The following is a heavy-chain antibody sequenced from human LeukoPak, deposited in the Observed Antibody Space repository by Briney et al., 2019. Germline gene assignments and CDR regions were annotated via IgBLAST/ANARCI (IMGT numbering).Heavy chain of an antibody. V-gene: IGHV3-48*01. CDR2: ISSSSNTI. J-gene: IGHJ6*02. CDR3: ARDSRPYGMDV. CDR1: GFTFSSYS. D-gene: IGHD2-2*01. Sequence: HPGGSLRLSCAASGFTFSSYSMNWVRQAPGKGLEWGSYISSSSNTIYYADSVKGRFTISRDNAKNSLYLQMNSLRAEDTAVYHCARDSRPYGMDVWGQGTTVTVSS.